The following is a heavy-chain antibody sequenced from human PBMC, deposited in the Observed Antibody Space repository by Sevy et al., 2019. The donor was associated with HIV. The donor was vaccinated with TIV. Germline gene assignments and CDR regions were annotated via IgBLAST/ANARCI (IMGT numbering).Heavy chain of an antibody. CDR3: AKRRVQSGLSGGGANYGMDV. CDR2: LIGGGRRT. J-gene: IGHJ6*02. V-gene: IGHV3-23*01. D-gene: IGHD2-8*02. CDR1: GFPFSSYA. Sequence: GGSLRLSCAASGFPFSSYAMSWVRQAPGRGLEWVSTLIGGGRRTYYADSVTGRFIISRDNSRNTLYLQMNSLRAEDRAIYYCAKRRVQSGLSGGGANYGMDVCGRGTTVTVSS.